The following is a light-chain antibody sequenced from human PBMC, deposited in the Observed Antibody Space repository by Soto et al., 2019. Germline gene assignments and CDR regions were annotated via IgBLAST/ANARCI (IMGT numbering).Light chain of an antibody. V-gene: IGKV3-15*01. Sequence: ELVLTQSPATLSVSPGERATLSCRASQRVGSNFLAWYQQKPAQAPRLLIYGISARAIGVPDRFSGSGSGTEFTLTISSLQSEDFAVYYCQQYTSWPITFGQGTRLEIK. CDR1: QRVGSN. CDR2: GIS. J-gene: IGKJ5*01. CDR3: QQYTSWPIT.